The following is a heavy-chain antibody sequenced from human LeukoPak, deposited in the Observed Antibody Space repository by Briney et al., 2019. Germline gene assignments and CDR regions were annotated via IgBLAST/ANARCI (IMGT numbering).Heavy chain of an antibody. V-gene: IGHV3-53*01. Sequence: GGSLRLSCAASGFTVSSNYMSWVRQAPGKGLEWVSVIYSGGSTYYADSVKGRFTISRDNSKNTLYLQMNSLRAEDTAVYYCASLASISGWYGYYFDYWGQGTLVTVSS. CDR1: GFTVSSNY. CDR2: IYSGGST. CDR3: ASLASISGWYGYYFDY. D-gene: IGHD6-19*01. J-gene: IGHJ4*02.